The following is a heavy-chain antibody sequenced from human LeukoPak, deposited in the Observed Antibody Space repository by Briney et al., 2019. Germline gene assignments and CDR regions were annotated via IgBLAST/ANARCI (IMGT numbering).Heavy chain of an antibody. Sequence: ASVKVSCKTSGYTFTHYYIHWVRQAPGQGLEWMGWINPNTADTKYAQKFQGRVTMTRDTSISTAYMELSRLRSDDTAVYYCARGSNYVDYWGQGTLVTVSS. CDR2: INPNTADT. J-gene: IGHJ4*02. CDR3: ARGSNYVDY. V-gene: IGHV1-2*02. CDR1: GYTFTHYY.